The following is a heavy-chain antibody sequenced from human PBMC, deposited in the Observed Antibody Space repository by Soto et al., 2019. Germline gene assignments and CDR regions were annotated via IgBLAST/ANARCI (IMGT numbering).Heavy chain of an antibody. D-gene: IGHD6-19*01. J-gene: IGHJ4*02. V-gene: IGHV3-30*18. Sequence: QVQLVESGGGVVQPGRSLRLSCAASGFTFSSYGIHWVRQAPGKGLEWVAVISYDGSNQYFADSVKGRFTISRDNSKNTLYLQMNSLRAEDTAVYYCAKDPGTVAERAYYFDSWGQRTLVTVSS. CDR2: ISYDGSNQ. CDR3: AKDPGTVAERAYYFDS. CDR1: GFTFSSYG.